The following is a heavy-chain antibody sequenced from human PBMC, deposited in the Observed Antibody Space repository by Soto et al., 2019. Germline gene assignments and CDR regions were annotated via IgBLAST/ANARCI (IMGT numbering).Heavy chain of an antibody. J-gene: IGHJ5*02. V-gene: IGHV1-69*06. CDR3: ARDRTDSGYYTNWLDP. D-gene: IGHD3-22*01. CDR1: GGTFGSDA. Sequence: ASVKVSCKASGGTFGSDAITWVRQAPGQGLEWVGRIIPIFGTTNYAQNLQGRVSISADKSTLTSYMELHSLTSDDTALYYCARDRTDSGYYTNWLDPWGQGTQVTVSS. CDR2: IIPIFGTT.